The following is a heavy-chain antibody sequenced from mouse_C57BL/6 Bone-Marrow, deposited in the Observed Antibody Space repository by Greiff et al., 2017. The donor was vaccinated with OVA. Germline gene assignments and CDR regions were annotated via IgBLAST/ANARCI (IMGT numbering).Heavy chain of an antibody. CDR2: IHPNSGST. D-gene: IGHD2-5*01. V-gene: IGHV1-64*01. CDR1: GYTFTSYW. J-gene: IGHJ1*03. CDR3: ARGKAFYSNYRYFDV. Sequence: QVQLQQPGAELVNPGASVKLSCKASGYTFTSYWMHWVKQRPGQGLEWIGMIHPNSGSTNYNEKFKSKATLTVDKSSSTAYMQLSSLTSEDSAVYYCARGKAFYSNYRYFDVWGTGTTVTVSS.